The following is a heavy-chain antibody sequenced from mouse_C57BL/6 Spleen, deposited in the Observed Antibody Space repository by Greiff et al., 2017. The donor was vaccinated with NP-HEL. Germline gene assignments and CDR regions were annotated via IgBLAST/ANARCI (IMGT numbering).Heavy chain of an antibody. CDR2: IYPSDSET. CDR3: ARKDGYPYAMDY. D-gene: IGHD2-3*01. CDR1: GYTFTSYW. J-gene: IGHJ4*01. V-gene: IGHV1-61*01. Sequence: QVQLKQPGAELVRPGSSVKLSCKASGYTFTSYWMDWVKQRPGQGLEWIGNIYPSDSETHYNQKFKDKATLTVDKSSSTAYMQLSSLTSEDSAVYYCARKDGYPYAMDYWGQGTSVTVSS.